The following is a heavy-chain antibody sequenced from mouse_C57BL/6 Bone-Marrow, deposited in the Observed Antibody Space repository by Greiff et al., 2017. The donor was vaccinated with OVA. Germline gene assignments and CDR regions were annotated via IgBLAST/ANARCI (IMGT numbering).Heavy chain of an antibody. CDR1: GFTFSDYG. J-gene: IGHJ3*01. Sequence: EVHLVESGGGLVKPGGSLKLSCAASGFTFSDYGMHWVRQAPEKGLEWVAYISSGSSTIYYADTVKGRFTISRDNAKNTLFLQMTSLRSEDTAMYYCAIGRFAYWGQGTLVTVSA. D-gene: IGHD3-3*01. CDR2: ISSGSSTI. CDR3: AIGRFAY. V-gene: IGHV5-17*01.